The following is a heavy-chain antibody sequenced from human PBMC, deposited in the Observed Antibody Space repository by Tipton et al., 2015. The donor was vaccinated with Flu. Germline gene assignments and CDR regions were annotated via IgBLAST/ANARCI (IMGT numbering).Heavy chain of an antibody. CDR2: IYYSGST. CDR1: GVSISSYY. D-gene: IGHD4-11*01. V-gene: IGHV4-59*01. J-gene: IGHJ6*02. Sequence: TLSLTCTVSGVSISSYYWSWIRQPRGKGLEWIGYIYYSGSTNYNPSLKSRVTISVDTSKNQFSLKLNSVTAADTAVYYCASATTVTTSGMDVWGQGTTVTVSS. CDR3: ASATTVTTSGMDV.